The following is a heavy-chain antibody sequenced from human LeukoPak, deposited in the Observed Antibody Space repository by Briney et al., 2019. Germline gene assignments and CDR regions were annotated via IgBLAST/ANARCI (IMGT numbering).Heavy chain of an antibody. D-gene: IGHD6-13*01. CDR2: IIPIFGTA. Sequence: GSSVKVSCKASGGTFSSYAIGWVRQAPGQGLEWMGGIIPIFGTANYAQKFQGRVTITADESTSTAYMELSSLRSEDTAVYYCAVEASLAAAGQPDYWGQGTLVTVSS. J-gene: IGHJ4*02. CDR3: AVEASLAAAGQPDY. V-gene: IGHV1-69*01. CDR1: GGTFSSYA.